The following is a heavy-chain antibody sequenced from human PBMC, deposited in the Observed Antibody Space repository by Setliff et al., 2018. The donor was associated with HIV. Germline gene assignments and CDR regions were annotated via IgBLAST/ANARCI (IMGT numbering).Heavy chain of an antibody. Sequence: GGSLRLSCAASGFTFSSYWMSWVRQAPGKGLEWVANIKQDGSEKYHVGSVEGRFTISRDNAKNSLYLQMNSLRAEDTAVYYCSHFSTGSAFDIWGQGTMVTVSS. J-gene: IGHJ3*02. CDR2: IKQDGSEK. CDR3: SHFSTGSAFDI. V-gene: IGHV3-7*03. CDR1: GFTFSSYW.